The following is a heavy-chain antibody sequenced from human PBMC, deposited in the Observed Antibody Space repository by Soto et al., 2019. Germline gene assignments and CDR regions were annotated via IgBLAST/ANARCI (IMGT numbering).Heavy chain of an antibody. CDR2: IIPIFGTA. V-gene: IGHV1-69*12. CDR3: ARDKGELVPHDGMDV. D-gene: IGHD6-6*01. J-gene: IGHJ6*02. CDR1: GGTFSSYA. Sequence: QVQLVQSGAEVKKPGSSVKVSCKASGGTFSSYAISWVRQAPGQGLEWMGGIIPIFGTANYAQKFQGRVTIXXDXSXXTAYMELSSLRSEDTAVYYCARDKGELVPHDGMDVWGQGTTVTVSS.